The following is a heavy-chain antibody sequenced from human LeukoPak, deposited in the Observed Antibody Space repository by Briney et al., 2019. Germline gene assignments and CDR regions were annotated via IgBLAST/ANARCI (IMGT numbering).Heavy chain of an antibody. D-gene: IGHD5-18*01. CDR3: ARAYSYGTIDY. CDR1: GFTFSSYA. J-gene: IGHJ4*02. Sequence: GGSLRLSCAASGFTFSSYAMSWVRQAPGKGLEWVSAISGSGGSTYYADSVKGRFTISRDNAKSSLYLQMNSLRAEDTAVYYCARAYSYGTIDYWGQGTLVTVSS. V-gene: IGHV3-23*01. CDR2: ISGSGGST.